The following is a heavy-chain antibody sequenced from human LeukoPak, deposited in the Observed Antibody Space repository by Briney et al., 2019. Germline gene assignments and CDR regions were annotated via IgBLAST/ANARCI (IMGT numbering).Heavy chain of an antibody. Sequence: PSETLSLTCAVSGYSISSGYYWGWIRQPPGKGVEWIGSTYHSGSTYYNPSLKSRVTISVDTSKNQFSLKLSSVTAADTAVYYCARDRNRRTPKNFNWFDPWGQGTLVTVSS. V-gene: IGHV4-38-2*02. CDR3: ARDRNRRTPKNFNWFDP. J-gene: IGHJ5*02. CDR1: GYSISSGYY. D-gene: IGHD1-14*01. CDR2: TYHSGST.